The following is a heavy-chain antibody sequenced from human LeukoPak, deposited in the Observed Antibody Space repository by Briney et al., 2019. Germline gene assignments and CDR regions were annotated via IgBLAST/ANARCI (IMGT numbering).Heavy chain of an antibody. CDR1: GDSISGYY. V-gene: IGHV4-59*12. CDR3: ARGKNYYDSSGYYYFDY. D-gene: IGHD3-22*01. J-gene: IGHJ4*02. Sequence: PSETLSLTCPVSGDSISGYYWSWIRQPPGKGLEWIGNIYHSGSTNYSPSLKSRVTISVDTSKNQFSLKLSSVTAADTAVYYCARGKNYYDSSGYYYFDYWGQGTLVTVSS. CDR2: IYHSGST.